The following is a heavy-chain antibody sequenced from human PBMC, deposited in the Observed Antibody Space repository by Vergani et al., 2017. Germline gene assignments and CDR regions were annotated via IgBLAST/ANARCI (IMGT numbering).Heavy chain of an antibody. V-gene: IGHV1-69*02. J-gene: IGHJ5*02. CDR1: GGTFSSYT. CDR2: IIPILGIA. CDR3: ARCSGGSCYVEGWFDP. Sequence: QVQLVQSGAEVKKPGSSVKVSCKASGGTFSSYTISWVRQAPGQGLEWMGRIIPILGIANYAQKFQGRVTITADESTSTAYMELSSLRSEDTAVYYCARCSGGSCYVEGWFDPWGQGTLVTVSS. D-gene: IGHD2-15*01.